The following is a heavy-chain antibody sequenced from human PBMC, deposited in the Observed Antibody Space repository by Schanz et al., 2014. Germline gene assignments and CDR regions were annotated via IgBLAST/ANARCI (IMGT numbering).Heavy chain of an antibody. J-gene: IGHJ3*02. Sequence: EVQLLESGGGLVQPGGSLRLSCAASGFNFNNFAMTWVRQAPGKGLEWVARIKSKTDGGTRDYAAPVKGRFTISTDDSKNTVYLQMNSLQTEDTAVYYCAKGRFGELSAFDIWGQGTMVTVSS. CDR1: GFNFNNFA. D-gene: IGHD3-10*01. V-gene: IGHV3-15*01. CDR3: AKGRFGELSAFDI. CDR2: IKSKTDGGTR.